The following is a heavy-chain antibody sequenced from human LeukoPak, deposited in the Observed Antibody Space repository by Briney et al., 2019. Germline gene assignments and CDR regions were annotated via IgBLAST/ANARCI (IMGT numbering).Heavy chain of an antibody. D-gene: IGHD5-18*01. Sequence: ASVKVSCKASGYTFTGYYMHWVRQAPGQGLEWMGWINPNSGGTNYAQKFQGRVTMTRDTSISTAYMELSRLRSDDTAVYYCARVPIQLWLVLYFDYWGQGTLVTVSS. CDR2: INPNSGGT. J-gene: IGHJ4*02. V-gene: IGHV1-2*02. CDR3: ARVPIQLWLVLYFDY. CDR1: GYTFTGYY.